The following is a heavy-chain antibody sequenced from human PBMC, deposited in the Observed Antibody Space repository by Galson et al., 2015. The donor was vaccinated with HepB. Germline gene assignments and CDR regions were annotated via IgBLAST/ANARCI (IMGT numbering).Heavy chain of an antibody. CDR2: INWNGGST. CDR3: ARSLGGYYYYYYMDV. V-gene: IGHV3-20*01. CDR1: GFTFDDYG. Sequence: SLRLSCAASGFTFDDYGMSWVRQAPGKGLEWVSGINWNGGSTGYADSVKGRFTISRDNAKNSLYLQMDSLRAEDTALYHCARSLGGYYYYYYMDVWGKGTTLTVSS. D-gene: IGHD3-16*01. J-gene: IGHJ6*03.